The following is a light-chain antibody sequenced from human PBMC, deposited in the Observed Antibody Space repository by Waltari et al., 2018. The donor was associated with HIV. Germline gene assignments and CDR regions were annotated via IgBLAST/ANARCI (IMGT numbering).Light chain of an antibody. V-gene: IGLV2-14*01. CDR2: EVS. Sequence: QSALTQPASVSGSPGQSITISCTGTSSDVGGYNYVPWYQQPPGKAPKLMIYEVSNRPSGVSNRCSGSKSGNPASLTISGLQAEDEADYYCSSYTSSKTRVFGGGTKLTVL. CDR1: SSDVGGYNY. CDR3: SSYTSSKTRV. J-gene: IGLJ2*01.